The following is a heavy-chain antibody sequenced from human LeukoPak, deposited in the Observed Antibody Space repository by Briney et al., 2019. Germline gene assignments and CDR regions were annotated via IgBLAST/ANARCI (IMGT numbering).Heavy chain of an antibody. CDR1: GGSISSYY. D-gene: IGHD3-22*01. J-gene: IGHJ4*02. CDR3: AREGNHCYDSNRFFDY. V-gene: IGHV4-4*07. CDR2: IYTSGST. Sequence: SETLSLACTVSGGSISSYYWSWIRQPAGKGLEWIGRIYTSGSTNYNPSLKSRVTMSVDTSKNQFSLKLSSVTAADTAVYYCAREGNHCYDSNRFFDYWGQGTLVTVSS.